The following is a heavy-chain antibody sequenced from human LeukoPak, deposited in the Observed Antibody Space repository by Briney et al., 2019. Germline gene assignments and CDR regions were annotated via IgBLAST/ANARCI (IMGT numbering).Heavy chain of an antibody. CDR1: GGSISSGSYY. D-gene: IGHD3-22*01. V-gene: IGHV4-61*02. Sequence: SETLSLTCTVSGGSISSGSYYWSWIRQPAGKGLEWIGGIYTSGSTNYNPSLKSRVTISVDTSKNQFSLKLSSVTAADTAVYYCARYNYYYDSSGYYDAFDIWGQGTMVTVSS. J-gene: IGHJ3*02. CDR2: IYTSGST. CDR3: ARYNYYYDSSGYYDAFDI.